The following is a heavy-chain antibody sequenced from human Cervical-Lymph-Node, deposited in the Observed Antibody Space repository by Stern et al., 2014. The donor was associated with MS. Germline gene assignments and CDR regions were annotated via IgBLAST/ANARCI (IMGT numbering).Heavy chain of an antibody. V-gene: IGHV5-51*01. CDR1: GYTFTSYW. Sequence: EVQLVESGPEVKRPGESLKISCQASGYTFTSYWIGWVRQMPGKGLEWIAIIFPGGSDIRYSPSFQGQSPIPADKSSSTAYLQWNNLKASDTAIYCCARQRYFDYWGQGTLVTVSS. J-gene: IGHJ4*02. CDR2: IFPGGSDI. CDR3: ARQRYFDY.